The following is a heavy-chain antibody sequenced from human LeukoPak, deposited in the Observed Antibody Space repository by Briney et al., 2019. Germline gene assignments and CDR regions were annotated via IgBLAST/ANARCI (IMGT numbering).Heavy chain of an antibody. J-gene: IGHJ4*02. V-gene: IGHV1-46*01. D-gene: IGHD6-19*01. CDR3: ARSPPNSSGWYYFDY. CDR2: INPSGGST. CDR1: GYTFTSYY. Sequence: ASVKVSCKASGYTFTSYYMHWVRQAPGQGLEWMGIINPSGGSTSYAQKFQGRVTMTRDTSTSTVYMELSSLRSEDTAVYYCARSPPNSSGWYYFDYWGQGTLVTVFS.